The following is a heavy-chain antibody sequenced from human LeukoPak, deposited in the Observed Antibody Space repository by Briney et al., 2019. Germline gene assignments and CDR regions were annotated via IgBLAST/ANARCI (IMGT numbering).Heavy chain of an antibody. D-gene: IGHD6-13*01. CDR2: IKQKGSEK. Sequence: GGSLRLSCAASGFTFSSYWMSWFRRAPGKGLEGVANIKQKGSEKYYVDSVKGRFTISRDNAKNSLYLQMNSLGAEDTAVYYCARDMAAAGYYYYYGMDVWGQGTTVTVSS. CDR1: GFTFSSYW. J-gene: IGHJ6*02. V-gene: IGHV3-7*01. CDR3: ARDMAAAGYYYYYGMDV.